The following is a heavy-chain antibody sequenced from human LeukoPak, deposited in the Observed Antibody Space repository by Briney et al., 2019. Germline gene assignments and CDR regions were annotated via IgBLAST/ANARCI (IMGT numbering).Heavy chain of an antibody. Sequence: GASVKVSCKASGYTVTSYGISWVRQAPGQGLEWMGWISAYNGNTNYAQKLQGRVTMTTDTSTSTAYMELRSLRSDDTAVYYCAREAIPGSYYDILTGYYIYYYYGMDVWGQGTTVTVSS. CDR1: GYTVTSYG. V-gene: IGHV1-18*01. CDR2: ISAYNGNT. J-gene: IGHJ6*02. D-gene: IGHD3-9*01. CDR3: AREAIPGSYYDILTGYYIYYYYGMDV.